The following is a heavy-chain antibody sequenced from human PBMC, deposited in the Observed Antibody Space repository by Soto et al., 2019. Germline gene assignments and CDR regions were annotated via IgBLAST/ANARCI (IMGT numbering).Heavy chain of an antibody. CDR1: GGTFSSYA. V-gene: IGHV1-69*12. Sequence: QVQLVQSGAEVKKPGSSVKFSCKASGGTFSSYAISWVRQAPGQGLEWMGGIIPIFGTVNYAQKFQGRVTITADESTSTAYMELSSLRSEDTAVYYCARGNHRWLQLWYFDLWGRGTLVTVSS. D-gene: IGHD5-12*01. J-gene: IGHJ2*01. CDR2: IIPIFGTV. CDR3: ARGNHRWLQLWYFDL.